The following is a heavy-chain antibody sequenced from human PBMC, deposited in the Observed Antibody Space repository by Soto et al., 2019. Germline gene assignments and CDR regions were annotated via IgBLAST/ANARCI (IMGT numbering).Heavy chain of an antibody. CDR1: GYTFTGYY. D-gene: IGHD6-6*01. CDR2: IIPIFGTA. J-gene: IGHJ5*02. CDR3: ARDPTYSSSPSGSPRVWFDP. V-gene: IGHV1-69*13. Sequence: SVKVSCKASGYTFTGYYMHWVRQAPGQGLEWMGGIIPIFGTANYAQKFQGRVTITADESTSTAYMELSSLRSEDTAVYYCARDPTYSSSPSGSPRVWFDPWGQGTLVTVSS.